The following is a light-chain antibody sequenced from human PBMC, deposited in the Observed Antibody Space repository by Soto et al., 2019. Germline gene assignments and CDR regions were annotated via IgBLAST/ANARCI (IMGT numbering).Light chain of an antibody. CDR1: QSVNSNY. V-gene: IGKV3-20*01. CDR3: QQYGSSPQT. CDR2: NAS. J-gene: IGKJ1*01. Sequence: EIVVTQSPGTLSLSPGERATLSCRASQSVNSNYIAWYQQKPGQAPRLLIYNASSRATGIPDRFSGSGSGTDFTLSISRLEPEDFAVYYCQQYGSSPQTFGQGTKVEIK.